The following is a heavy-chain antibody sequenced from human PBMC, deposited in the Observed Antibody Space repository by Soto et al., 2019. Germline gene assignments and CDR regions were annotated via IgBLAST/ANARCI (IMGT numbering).Heavy chain of an antibody. V-gene: IGHV3-48*03. CDR3: AREFRGGDFHTYFDY. J-gene: IGHJ4*02. CDR1: GFTFSSYE. D-gene: IGHD2-21*02. CDR2: ISSSRSTI. Sequence: WGSLRLSCAASGFTFSSYEMNWVRQAPGKGLEWVSYISSSRSTIYYADSVKGRFTISRDNAKNSLYLQMNSLRAEDTAVYYCAREFRGGDFHTYFDYWGRRTLAAVSS.